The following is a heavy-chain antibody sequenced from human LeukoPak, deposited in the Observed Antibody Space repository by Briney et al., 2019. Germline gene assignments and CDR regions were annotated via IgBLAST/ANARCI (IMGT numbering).Heavy chain of an antibody. Sequence: GASVKVSCKASGYTFTSYYMHWVRQAPGQGLEWMGIINPSGGSTSYAQKFQGRVTMTRDTSTSTVYMELSSLRSEDTAAYYCARDPSAVAAPRDWGQGTLVTVSS. J-gene: IGHJ4*02. CDR2: INPSGGST. CDR3: ARDPSAVAAPRD. D-gene: IGHD6-19*01. CDR1: GYTFTSYY. V-gene: IGHV1-46*01.